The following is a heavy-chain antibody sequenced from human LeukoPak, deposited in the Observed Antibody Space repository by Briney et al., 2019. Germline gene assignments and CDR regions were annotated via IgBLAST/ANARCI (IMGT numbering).Heavy chain of an antibody. V-gene: IGHV3-30*04. CDR3: ARASDFWTDRSLPGVLDS. CDR1: GYIFSTYG. D-gene: IGHD3/OR15-3a*01. J-gene: IGHJ5*02. Sequence: GGSLRLSCAASGYIFSTYGMHWVRQAPGKGLEWLGRISYEGGSKVYVDSVKGGITISRENSRNTLFVQRHRLRLEDRGVYFCARASDFWTDRSLPGVLDSWGQGALVTVSS. CDR2: ISYEGGSK.